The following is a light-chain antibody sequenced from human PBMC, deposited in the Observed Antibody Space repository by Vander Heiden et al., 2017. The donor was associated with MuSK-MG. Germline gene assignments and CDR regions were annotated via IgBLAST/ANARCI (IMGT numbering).Light chain of an antibody. CDR1: QSVSTN. Sequence: KVMTQSPATLSVSPGERVTLSCWASQSVSTNLAWYQQRPGQAPGLLIYGSSTRATGVPARFSGSGSGTEFTLTISSLQSEDSAVYFCQQYHTWPWTFGRGTKVEIK. CDR2: GSS. J-gene: IGKJ1*01. V-gene: IGKV3-15*01. CDR3: QQYHTWPWT.